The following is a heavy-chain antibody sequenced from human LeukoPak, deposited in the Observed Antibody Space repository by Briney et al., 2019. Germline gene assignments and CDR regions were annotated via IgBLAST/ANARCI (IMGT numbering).Heavy chain of an antibody. D-gene: IGHD5-24*01. V-gene: IGHV4-39*07. CDR3: ARKRLHPFSYYYYGMDV. CDR1: GGSISSSSYY. CDR2: IYYSGST. Sequence: SETLSLTCTVSGGSISSSSYYWGWIRQPPGKGLEWIGSIYYSGSTNYNPSLKSRVTISVDTSKNQFSLKLSSVTAADTAVYYCARKRLHPFSYYYYGMDVWGQGTTVTVSS. J-gene: IGHJ6*02.